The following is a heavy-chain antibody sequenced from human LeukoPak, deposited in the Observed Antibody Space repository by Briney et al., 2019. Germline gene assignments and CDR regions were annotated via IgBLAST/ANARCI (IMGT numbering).Heavy chain of an antibody. V-gene: IGHV3-7*03. CDR3: ARAVTSTEGY. CDR2: INQDGSGK. J-gene: IGHJ4*02. D-gene: IGHD4-17*01. CDR1: GFTLSTNG. Sequence: GGPRRLSGAAPGFTLSTNGRTGVGQAQGKGREWVASINQDGSGKYYVDSVKGRFTISRDKAQKSLYLEMNSLRAEDTAVYYCARAVTSTEGYWGQGTLVTVSS.